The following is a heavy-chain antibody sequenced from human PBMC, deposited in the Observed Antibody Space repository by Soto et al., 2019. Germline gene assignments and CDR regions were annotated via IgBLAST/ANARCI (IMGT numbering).Heavy chain of an antibody. V-gene: IGHV4-39*07. D-gene: IGHD3-10*01. CDR3: ARVKASGVNFDY. Sequence: SETLSLTCTVSGGYISSSSYYWGWIRQPPGKGLEWIGSIFYSGSTNYNPSLKSRVTISVDKSKNQFSLKLSSVTAAATAVYYCARVKASGVNFDYWGQGTLVTVSS. CDR2: IFYSGST. CDR1: GGYISSSSYY. J-gene: IGHJ4*02.